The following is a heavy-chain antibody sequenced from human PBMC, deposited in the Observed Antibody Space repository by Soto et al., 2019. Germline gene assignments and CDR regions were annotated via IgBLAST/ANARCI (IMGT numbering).Heavy chain of an antibody. D-gene: IGHD2-2*02. CDR2: IDPSDSYT. V-gene: IGHV5-10-1*01. CDR1: GYSFTSYW. Sequence: GESLKISCKGSGYSFTSYWITWARQMPGKGLEWMGRIDPSDSYTNYSLSFQGHVTISADKSISTAYLQWSSLKASDTAMYYCARHTVSSEDYYYGMDVWGQGTTVTVSS. J-gene: IGHJ6*02. CDR3: ARHTVSSEDYYYGMDV.